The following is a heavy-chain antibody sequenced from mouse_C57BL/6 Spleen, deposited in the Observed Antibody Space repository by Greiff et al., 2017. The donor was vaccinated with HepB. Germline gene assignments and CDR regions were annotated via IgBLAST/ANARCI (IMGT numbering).Heavy chain of an antibody. CDR1: GFTFSSYA. V-gene: IGHV5-4*01. D-gene: IGHD1-1*01. CDR2: ISDGGSYT. Sequence: EVQGVESGGGLVKPGGSLKLSCAASGFTFSSYAMSWVRQTPEKRLEWVATISDGGSYTYYPDNVKGRFTISRDNAKNNLYLQMSHLKSEDTAMYYCARDPDYYGSSYNFDYWGQGTTLTVSS. J-gene: IGHJ2*01. CDR3: ARDPDYYGSSYNFDY.